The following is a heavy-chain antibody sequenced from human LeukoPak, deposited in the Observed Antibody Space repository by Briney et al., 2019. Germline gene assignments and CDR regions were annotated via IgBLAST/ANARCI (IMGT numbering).Heavy chain of an antibody. D-gene: IGHD3-22*01. V-gene: IGHV1-2*02. CDR1: GYTFTGYY. CDR3: ARRGYYDSRYYGMDV. J-gene: IGHJ6*02. Sequence: ASVKVSCKASGYTFTGYYMHWVRQAPGQGLEWMGWINPNSGGTNYAQKFQGRVTMTRDTSISTAYMELSRLRSDDTAVYYCARRGYYDSRYYGMDVWDQGTTVTVSS. CDR2: INPNSGGT.